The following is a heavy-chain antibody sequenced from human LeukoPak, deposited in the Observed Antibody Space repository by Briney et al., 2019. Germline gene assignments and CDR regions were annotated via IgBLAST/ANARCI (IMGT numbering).Heavy chain of an antibody. V-gene: IGHV4-4*07. CDR2: IYTSGST. J-gene: IGHJ1*01. D-gene: IGHD3-22*01. CDR3: ARDAYDSSGYQSYFQH. CDR1: GGSISSYY. Sequence: PSETLSLTCTVSGGSISSYYWSWIRQPAGKGLEWIGRIYTSGSTNYNPSLNSRVTISVDTSKNQFSLKLSSVTAADTAVYYCARDAYDSSGYQSYFQHWGQGTLVTVSS.